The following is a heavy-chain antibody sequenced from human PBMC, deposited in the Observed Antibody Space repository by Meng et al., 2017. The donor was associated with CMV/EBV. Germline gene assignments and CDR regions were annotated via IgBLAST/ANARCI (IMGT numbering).Heavy chain of an antibody. D-gene: IGHD3-3*01. J-gene: IGHJ6*02. CDR2: ISSSGSTI. CDR1: GFTFSSYE. V-gene: IGHV3-48*03. Sequence: GESLKISCAASGFTFSSYEMNWVRQAPGKGLEWVSYISSSGSTIYYADSVKGRFTISRDNAKNSLYLQMNSLRAEDTAVYYCARDRYGDYDFWSGYSYYYHGMDVWGQGTTVTVSS. CDR3: ARDRYGDYDFWSGYSYYYHGMDV.